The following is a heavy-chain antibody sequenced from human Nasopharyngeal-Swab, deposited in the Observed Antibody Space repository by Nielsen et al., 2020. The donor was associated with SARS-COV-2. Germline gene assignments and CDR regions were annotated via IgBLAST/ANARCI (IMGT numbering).Heavy chain of an antibody. J-gene: IGHJ3*02. CDR1: GFTFSGYS. D-gene: IGHD3-22*01. V-gene: IGHV3-7*01. Sequence: GGSLRLSCAASGFTFSGYSMSWVRQAPGKGLEWVANIKQDGSEKYYVDSVKGRFTISRDNAKNSLYLQMNSLRAEDTAVYYCARASYYDSTGGLEAFDIWGQGTMVTVSS. CDR3: ARASYYDSTGGLEAFDI. CDR2: IKQDGSEK.